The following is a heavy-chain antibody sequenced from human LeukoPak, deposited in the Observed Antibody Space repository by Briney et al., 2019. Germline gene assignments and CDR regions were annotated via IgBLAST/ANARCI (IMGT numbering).Heavy chain of an antibody. CDR2: FYTTGTT. J-gene: IGHJ4*02. V-gene: IGHV4-4*07. CDR3: ARVNFHGSGTYYYDY. CDR1: GVSINSYY. Sequence: PSETLSLTCTVSGVSINSYYWSWIRQPAGKRLEWIGRFYTTGTTNYNPSLKSRVIMPVDTSKNQFSLKLSSVTAADTAVYYCARVNFHGSGTYYYDYWGQGTLVTVSS. D-gene: IGHD3-10*01.